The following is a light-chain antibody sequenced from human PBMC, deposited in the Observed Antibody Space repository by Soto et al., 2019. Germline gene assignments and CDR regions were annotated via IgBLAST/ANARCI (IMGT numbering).Light chain of an antibody. J-gene: IGKJ1*01. V-gene: IGKV4-1*01. CDR1: QSILYSSNNENY. CDR3: QQYYSAPWT. Sequence: DIVMTQSPDSLAVSLGERATINCKSSQSILYSSNNENYLTWYQQKPGQPPKLLIYWASTRESGVPDRFSGSGSGPDFTLTISSLQAEDVAVYYCQQYYSAPWTFGQGTKVEIK. CDR2: WAS.